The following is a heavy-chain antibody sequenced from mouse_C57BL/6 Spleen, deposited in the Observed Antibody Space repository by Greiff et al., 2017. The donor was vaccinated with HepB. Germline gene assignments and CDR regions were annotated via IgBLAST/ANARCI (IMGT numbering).Heavy chain of an antibody. J-gene: IGHJ1*03. CDR1: GYSITSGYY. CDR2: ISYDGSN. CDR3: ARVITTVVGSYWYFDV. V-gene: IGHV3-6*01. D-gene: IGHD1-1*01. Sequence: EVQLQQSGPGLVKPSQSLSLTCSVTGYSITSGYYWNWIRQFPGNKLEWMGYISYDGSNNYNPSLKNRISITRDTSKNQFFLKLNSVTTEDTATYYCARVITTVVGSYWYFDVWGTGTTVTVSS.